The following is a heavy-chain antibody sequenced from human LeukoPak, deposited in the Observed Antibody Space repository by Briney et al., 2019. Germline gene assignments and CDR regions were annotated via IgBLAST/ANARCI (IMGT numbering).Heavy chain of an antibody. CDR1: GFTFSSYE. CDR2: ISSSSSYI. V-gene: IGHV3-21*01. Sequence: GGSLRLSCAASGFTFSSYEMNWVRQAPGKGLEWVSSISSSSSYIYYADSVKGRFTISRDNAKNSLYLQMNSLRAEDTAVYYCARDAGLYYMDVWGKGTTVTVSS. D-gene: IGHD3-22*01. CDR3: ARDAGLYYMDV. J-gene: IGHJ6*03.